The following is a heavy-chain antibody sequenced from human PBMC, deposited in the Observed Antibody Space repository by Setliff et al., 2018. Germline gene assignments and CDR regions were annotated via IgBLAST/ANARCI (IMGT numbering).Heavy chain of an antibody. CDR1: GGSFSTYY. J-gene: IGHJ4*02. V-gene: IGHV4-34*01. CDR2: INHSGST. Sequence: SETLSLTCAVYGGSFSTYYWIWIRQPPGKGLEWIGEINHSGSTNYNPSLKSRFTISVDTSKNQFSLRLTSVTAAETAVYYCARAKTFTYYNFWSGYLTGFDYWGQGTLVTVSS. CDR3: ARAKTFTYYNFWSGYLTGFDY. D-gene: IGHD3-3*01.